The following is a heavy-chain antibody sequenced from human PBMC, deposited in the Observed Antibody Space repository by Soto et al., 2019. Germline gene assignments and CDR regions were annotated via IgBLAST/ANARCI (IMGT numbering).Heavy chain of an antibody. CDR2: ISGGGDTT. D-gene: IGHD3-10*01. CDR1: GFTFNNYA. V-gene: IGHV3-23*01. J-gene: IGHJ4*02. CDR3: AKGRGGSGSLTPRVDF. Sequence: EVQLLESGGGLVQPGGSLRLSCAASGFTFNNYAMTWVRQAPGKGLEWVSAISGGGDTTSYADSVKGRFTVSRDGSKNTLYLQMSRLRAEATALSYCAKGRGGSGSLTPRVDFWGQGTLVTVSS.